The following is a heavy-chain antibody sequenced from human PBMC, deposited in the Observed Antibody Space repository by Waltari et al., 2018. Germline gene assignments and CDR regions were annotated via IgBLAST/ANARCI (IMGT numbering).Heavy chain of an antibody. CDR1: GGSISTNNFY. J-gene: IGHJ6*03. CDR3: ARLFNHYIAV. V-gene: IGHV4-39*01. CDR2: VHYTGNP. Sequence: QLQLQESGPGLVKSSETLSLICSVSGGSISTNNFYWGWIRQTPGKGLDWIGSVHYTGNPYYNPPLKPRVTISVDSSKNEFSLRLRSVTASDTAVYYCARLFNHYIAVWGRGTAVTVSS.